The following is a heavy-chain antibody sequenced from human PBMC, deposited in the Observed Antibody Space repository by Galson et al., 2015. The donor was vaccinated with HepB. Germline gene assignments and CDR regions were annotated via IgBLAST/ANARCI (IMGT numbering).Heavy chain of an antibody. CDR2: ISYDGSNK. D-gene: IGHD6-19*01. CDR1: GFTFSSYG. Sequence: SLRLSCAASGFTFSSYGMHWVRQAPGKGLEWVAVISYDGSNKYYADSVKGRFTISRDNSKNTLYLQTNSLRAEDTAVYYCAKDLSSSGWYMPKDYYYYYYGMDVWGQGTTVTVSS. J-gene: IGHJ6*02. V-gene: IGHV3-30*18. CDR3: AKDLSSSGWYMPKDYYYYYYGMDV.